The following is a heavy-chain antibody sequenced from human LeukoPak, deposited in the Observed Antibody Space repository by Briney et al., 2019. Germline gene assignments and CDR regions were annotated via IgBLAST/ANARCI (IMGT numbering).Heavy chain of an antibody. J-gene: IGHJ4*02. Sequence: SETLSLTCSVSGGSISSNSHYWGWIRQPPGKGLEWIGSIYYSGSTYYNSSLKSRVTISVDTSKNQFSLKLTSATAADTAVYYCARQVYYYDRSGYYYVDFFDFWGQGTLVTVSS. CDR3: ARQVYYYDRSGYYYVDFFDF. CDR2: IYYSGST. D-gene: IGHD3-22*01. CDR1: GGSISSNSHY. V-gene: IGHV4-39*01.